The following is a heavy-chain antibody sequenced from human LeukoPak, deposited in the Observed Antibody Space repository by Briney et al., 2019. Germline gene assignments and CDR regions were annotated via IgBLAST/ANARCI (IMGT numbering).Heavy chain of an antibody. CDR3: ARSAENCNNGVCFTDYYMDV. Sequence: ASVKVSCKTSGYTFSGSYIHWVRQAPGQGLEWMGRINPNSGDTNYAQNFQGRVTMTRDTSITTAYMELSSLTSDDTAVYFCARSAENCNNGVCFTDYYMDVWGKGTPVTVSS. J-gene: IGHJ6*03. D-gene: IGHD2-8*01. V-gene: IGHV1-2*06. CDR1: GYTFSGSY. CDR2: INPNSGDT.